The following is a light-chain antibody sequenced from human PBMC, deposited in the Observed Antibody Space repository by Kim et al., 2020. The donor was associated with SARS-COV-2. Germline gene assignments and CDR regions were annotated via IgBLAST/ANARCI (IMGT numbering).Light chain of an antibody. V-gene: IGKV3-20*01. Sequence: EIVLTQSPGTLSLSPGERATLSCRASQSVSSSYLAWHQQKRGQAPRLLIYGASRRATGIPDRFSGSGSGTDFTLTISRLEPEDFAVYYCQQYGSSPLTFGGGTKVETK. CDR3: QQYGSSPLT. CDR2: GAS. CDR1: QSVSSSY. J-gene: IGKJ4*01.